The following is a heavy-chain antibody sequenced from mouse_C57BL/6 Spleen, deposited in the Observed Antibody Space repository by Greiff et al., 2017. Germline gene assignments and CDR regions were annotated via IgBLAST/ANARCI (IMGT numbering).Heavy chain of an antibody. J-gene: IGHJ2*01. CDR3: LLGVVAPLDY. V-gene: IGHV1-61*01. D-gene: IGHD1-1*01. CDR2: IYPSDSET. Sequence: QVHVKQPGAELVRPGSSVKLSCKASGYTFTSYWMDWVKQRPGQGLEWIGNIYPSDSETHYNQQFKDKATLTVDKSSSTAYMQLSSLTSEDSAVYYCLLGVVAPLDYWGQGTTLTVSS. CDR1: GYTFTSYW.